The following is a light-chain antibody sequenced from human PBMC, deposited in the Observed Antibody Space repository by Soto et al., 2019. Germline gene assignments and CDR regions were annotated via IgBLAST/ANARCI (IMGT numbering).Light chain of an antibody. CDR3: QQYYRWPQT. V-gene: IGKV3-15*01. CDR1: QNVANY. CDR2: ESS. J-gene: IGKJ1*01. Sequence: EIVLTQSPGTLSLSPGERATLSCRASQNVANYLDWYQQKPGQAPRLLIYESSNRATGIPARFSGSGSGTEFTLTISSLQSEDFAVYYCQQYYRWPQTFGQGTKVDIK.